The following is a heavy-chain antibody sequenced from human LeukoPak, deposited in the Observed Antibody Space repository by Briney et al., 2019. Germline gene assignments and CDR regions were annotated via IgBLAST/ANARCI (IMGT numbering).Heavy chain of an antibody. Sequence: SDTLSLTCSVSGGSISSYYWSWIRQPPGKGLEWIGYIYYSGITNYNPSLKSRVTISVDTSKNQFSLKLSSVTAADTAVYYCARVSRFLWFGELESTYYFDYWGQGTLVTVSS. J-gene: IGHJ4*02. CDR1: GGSISSYY. CDR3: ARVSRFLWFGELESTYYFDY. V-gene: IGHV4-59*01. D-gene: IGHD3-10*01. CDR2: IYYSGIT.